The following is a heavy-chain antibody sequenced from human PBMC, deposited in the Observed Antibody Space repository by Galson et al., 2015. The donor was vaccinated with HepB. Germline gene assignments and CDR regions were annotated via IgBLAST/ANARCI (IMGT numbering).Heavy chain of an antibody. CDR3: ARVVSSYCSSTSCYTYYRYFQH. J-gene: IGHJ1*01. V-gene: IGHV3-7*01. CDR2: IKQDGSEK. CDR1: GFTFSSYW. D-gene: IGHD2-2*02. Sequence: LRLSCAASGFTFSSYWMSWVRQAPGKGLEWVATIKQDGSEKYYVDSVKGRFTISRDNAKNSLYLQMNSLRAEDTAVYYCARVVSSYCSSTSCYTYYRYFQHWGQGPLVTVSS.